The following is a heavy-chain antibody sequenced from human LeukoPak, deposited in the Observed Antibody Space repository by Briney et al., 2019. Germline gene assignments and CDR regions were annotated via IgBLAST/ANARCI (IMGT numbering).Heavy chain of an antibody. V-gene: IGHV3-23*01. J-gene: IGHJ4*02. CDR3: AKDGLQFLEWLPPLGY. CDR1: GFTLSSYA. CDR2: ISGNAGST. D-gene: IGHD3-3*01. Sequence: GGSLRLSCAASGFTLSSYAMSWVRQAPGKGLEWVSLISGNAGSTYYADSVKGRFTISRDITKNTLYLQMNSLRAEDTAVYYCAKDGLQFLEWLPPLGYWGQGTLVTVSS.